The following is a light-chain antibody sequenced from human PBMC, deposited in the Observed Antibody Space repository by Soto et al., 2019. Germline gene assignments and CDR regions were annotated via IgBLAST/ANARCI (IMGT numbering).Light chain of an antibody. Sequence: EIVLTQSPGTLSLSPGERATLSCRASQSVSSTYLAWYQQKPGQAPRLLIYGASGRATGIPDRFSGSGSGTDFTLTISRLEPEDFAVYHCQQYGNSPLTFGGGTKVDIK. V-gene: IGKV3-20*01. CDR2: GAS. CDR3: QQYGNSPLT. CDR1: QSVSSTY. J-gene: IGKJ4*01.